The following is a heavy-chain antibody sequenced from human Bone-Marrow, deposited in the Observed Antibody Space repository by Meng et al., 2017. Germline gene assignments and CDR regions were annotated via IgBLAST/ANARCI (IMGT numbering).Heavy chain of an antibody. D-gene: IGHD6-13*01. CDR1: GYNFPDYW. CDR3: ARAEGISAAGKLFGDY. Sequence: ASVKVSCKPSGYNFPDYWLHWVRRAPGQGLEWMGRIDPKSGDTHYAQRFQGRVTMTGDTSTSTAYMELSGLRSDDTAMYYCARAEGISAAGKLFGDYWGQGTLVTVSS. CDR2: IDPKSGDT. V-gene: IGHV1-2*06. J-gene: IGHJ4*02.